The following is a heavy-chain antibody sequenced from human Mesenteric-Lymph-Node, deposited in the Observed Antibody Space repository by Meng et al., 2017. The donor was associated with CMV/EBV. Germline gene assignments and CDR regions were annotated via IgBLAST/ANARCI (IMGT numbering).Heavy chain of an antibody. D-gene: IGHD4-11*01. J-gene: IGHJ6*02. CDR2: IYGGDTT. CDR3: ARDPGLPNGISV. Sequence: GGSLRLSCAASDFTVSSDYMSWVRQAPGKGLEWVSVIYGGDTTYYADSVKGRFTISRDNSRNILYLQMNNLRVEDTAVYYCARDPGLPNGISVWGQGTTVTAS. V-gene: IGHV3-53*01. CDR1: DFTVSSDY.